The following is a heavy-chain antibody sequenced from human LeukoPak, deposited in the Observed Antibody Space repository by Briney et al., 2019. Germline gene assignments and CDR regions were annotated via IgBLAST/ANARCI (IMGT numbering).Heavy chain of an antibody. V-gene: IGHV3-30*02. D-gene: IGHD4-17*01. CDR3: AKNRGYGDYYFDN. CDR2: IRYDGSNK. Sequence: PGGSLRLSCAASGFTFSSYGMHWVRQAPGKGLEWVTFIRYDGSNKFYTNSVKGRFTISRDNSKHTLYLQMDSLRAEDTAVYYCAKNRGYGDYYFDNWGQGTLVTVSS. J-gene: IGHJ4*02. CDR1: GFTFSSYG.